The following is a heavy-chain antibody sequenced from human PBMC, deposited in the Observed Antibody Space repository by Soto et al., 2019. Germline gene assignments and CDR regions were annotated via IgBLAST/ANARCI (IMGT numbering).Heavy chain of an antibody. CDR3: ATDARQGTVTGYYYFYYGMDV. CDR2: ISGSGVAT. Sequence: EVQLLESGGGLIQAGGSQRLSCTASGFSFSIYAMSWVRLAPGKGLEWVSSISGSGVATDYADSVKGRFTISRDNSKGTLYLQMTSLRAEHTAIYYCATDARQGTVTGYYYFYYGMDVWGQGTTVTVSS. D-gene: IGHD3-9*01. CDR1: GFSFSIYA. V-gene: IGHV3-23*01. J-gene: IGHJ6*02.